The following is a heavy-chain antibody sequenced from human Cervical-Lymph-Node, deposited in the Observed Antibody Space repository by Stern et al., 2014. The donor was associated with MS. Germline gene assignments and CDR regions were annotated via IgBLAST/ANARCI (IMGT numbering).Heavy chain of an antibody. CDR2: ISGRGGNT. D-gene: IGHD5-18*01. CDR3: AKGDRWIQLWSVWYFFDY. Sequence: EVQLVDSGGGLEMPGGSWRLSGVASGFAFNPYAMPWVGQAQGKGLEWVSGISGRGGNTYYADSVKGRFTVARDNSKNTVFLQMNSLRPDDTAVYYCAKGDRWIQLWSVWYFFDYWGQGTLVTVSS. J-gene: IGHJ4*02. CDR1: GFAFNPYA. V-gene: IGHV3-23*04.